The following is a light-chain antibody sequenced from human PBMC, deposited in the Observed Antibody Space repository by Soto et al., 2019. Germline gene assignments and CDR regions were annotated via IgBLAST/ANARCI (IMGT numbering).Light chain of an antibody. J-gene: IGLJ1*01. Sequence: QSALTQPASVSGSPGQSITISCTGTSSDVGDYNYVSWFQQHPGKAPKLMIYDVSSRPSGISNRFSGSKSGNTASLTSFGLQAEDEADYYCSSYGSRSSLDVFGSGTKHTVL. CDR1: SSDVGDYNY. CDR2: DVS. CDR3: SSYGSRSSLDV. V-gene: IGLV2-14*03.